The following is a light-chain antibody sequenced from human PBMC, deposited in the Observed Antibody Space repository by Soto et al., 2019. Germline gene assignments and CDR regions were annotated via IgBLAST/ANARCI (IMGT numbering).Light chain of an antibody. CDR2: AAS. V-gene: IGKV3-20*01. J-gene: IGKJ1*01. Sequence: EIVLTQSPGTLSSSPGERATLSCRASESVSSNYLAWYQQRPGQAPRLLIYAASNRARGIPDRFGGSGSGTDFTLTVSRLEPDYCAVYYGQQYGSAPWTFGQGTKV. CDR3: QQYGSAPWT. CDR1: ESVSSNY.